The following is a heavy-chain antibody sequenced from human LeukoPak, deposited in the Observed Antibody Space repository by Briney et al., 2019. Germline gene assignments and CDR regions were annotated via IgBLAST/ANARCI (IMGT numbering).Heavy chain of an antibody. CDR1: GFTVSSNY. J-gene: IGHJ4*02. CDR2: MYTGGNT. D-gene: IGHD2-2*01. Sequence: GGSLRLSCAASGFTVSSNYMGWVRQVPGKGPEWVSVMYTGGNTYYTDSVKGRFTISRDSPKNTLDLQMNSLRVEDTAVYYCARGRSNTSFFDYWGQGTLVTVSS. CDR3: ARGRSNTSFFDY. V-gene: IGHV3-66*01.